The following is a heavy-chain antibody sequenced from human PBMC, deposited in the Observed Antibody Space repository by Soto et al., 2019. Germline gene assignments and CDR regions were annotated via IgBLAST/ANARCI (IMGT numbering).Heavy chain of an antibody. CDR1: GFTFRNYA. CDR2: ISGSGGST. D-gene: IGHD3-22*01. CDR3: AKDPTYDSSGYEFVGFDY. J-gene: IGHJ4*02. Sequence: PVGSLRLSCIASGFTFRNYAMSWVRQAPGKGLEWVSGISGSGGSTHYTDSVKGRFTISRDNSKNTLYLQMNALRAEDTAVYYCAKDPTYDSSGYEFVGFDYWGQGTLVTVSS. V-gene: IGHV3-23*01.